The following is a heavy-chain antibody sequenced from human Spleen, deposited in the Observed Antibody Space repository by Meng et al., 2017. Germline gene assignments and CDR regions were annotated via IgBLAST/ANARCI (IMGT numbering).Heavy chain of an antibody. V-gene: IGHV3-23*01. J-gene: IGHJ4*02. CDR1: GFTFSSYE. Sequence: GESLKISCAASGFTFSSYEMNWFRRAPGKGLEWVSLIGTSDVATHYADSVKGRFTISRDNSKNTLFLQMNSLGVEDTAIYYCAQDFDSTGFFFPSDSWGQGTRVTVSS. CDR3: AQDFDSTGFFFPSDS. D-gene: IGHD2-8*02. CDR2: IGTSDVAT.